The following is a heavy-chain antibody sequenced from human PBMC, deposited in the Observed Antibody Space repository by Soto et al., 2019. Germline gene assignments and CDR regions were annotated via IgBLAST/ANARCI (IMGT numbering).Heavy chain of an antibody. J-gene: IGHJ4*02. CDR2: IYYSGST. D-gene: IGHD2-15*01. CDR1: GDSISSGGYY. CDR3: ARGSTVAAILFDY. Sequence: TLSLTSTVSGDSISSGGYYWSWIRQHPGKGLEWIGYIYYSGSTYYNPSLKSRVIISVDTSKNQFSLKLSSVTAADTAVYYCARGSTVAAILFDYWGQGTLVTVSS. V-gene: IGHV4-31*03.